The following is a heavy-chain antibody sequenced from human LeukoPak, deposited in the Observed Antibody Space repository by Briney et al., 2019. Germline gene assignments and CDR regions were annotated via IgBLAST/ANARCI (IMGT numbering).Heavy chain of an antibody. J-gene: IGHJ6*03. Sequence: GGTLRLSCAASGFTFSSYGMSWVRQAPGKGLEWVSAISGSGGSTYYADSVKGRFTISRDNSKNTLYLQMNSLRAEDTAVYYCARSSQRDGYNYNYYYYMDVWGKGTTVTVSS. CDR2: ISGSGGST. CDR1: GFTFSSYG. D-gene: IGHD5-24*01. CDR3: ARSSQRDGYNYNYYYYMDV. V-gene: IGHV3-23*01.